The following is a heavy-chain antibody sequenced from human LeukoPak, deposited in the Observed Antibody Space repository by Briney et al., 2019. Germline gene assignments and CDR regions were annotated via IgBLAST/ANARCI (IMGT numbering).Heavy chain of an antibody. D-gene: IGHD3-10*01. CDR1: GGTFSSYA. J-gene: IGHJ4*02. Sequence: GASVKVSCKASGGTFSSYAISWVRQAPGQGLEWMGGIIPIFGTANYAQKFQGRVTITADESTSTAYMELSSLRSEDTAVYYCARDNPRNYGSGSYLGFDYWGQGTLVTVSS. CDR3: ARDNPRNYGSGSYLGFDY. V-gene: IGHV1-69*13. CDR2: IIPIFGTA.